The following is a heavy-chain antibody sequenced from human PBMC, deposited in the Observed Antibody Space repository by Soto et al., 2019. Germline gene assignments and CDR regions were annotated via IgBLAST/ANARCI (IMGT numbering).Heavy chain of an antibody. D-gene: IGHD6-13*01. J-gene: IGHJ4*02. CDR3: ARGSGIAAAGRGSFDY. V-gene: IGHV4-34*01. CDR1: GGSFSCCY. Sequence: PSETRSRTWAVYGGSFSCCYWSWSRQPPGKWLEWIGEINHSGSTNYNPSLKSRVTISVDTSKNQFSLKLSSVTAADTAVYYCARGSGIAAAGRGSFDYWGQGTMVTVSS. CDR2: INHSGST.